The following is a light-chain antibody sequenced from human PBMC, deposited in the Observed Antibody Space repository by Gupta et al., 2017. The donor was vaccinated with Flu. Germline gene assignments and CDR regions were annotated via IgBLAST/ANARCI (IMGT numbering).Light chain of an antibody. CDR1: QSISRSY. J-gene: IGKJ3*01. CDR2: GAS. V-gene: IGKV3-20*01. Sequence: GTLSLSPGERATLSCRASQSISRSYLAWYQQTPGQAPRLLIYGASSRATGIPDRFSGSGSGTDFTLTISRLEPEDFAVYYCQQYGNSPFTFGPGTKVDIK. CDR3: QQYGNSPFT.